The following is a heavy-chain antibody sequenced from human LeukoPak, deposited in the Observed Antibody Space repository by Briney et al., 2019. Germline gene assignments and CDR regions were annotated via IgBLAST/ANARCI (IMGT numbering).Heavy chain of an antibody. D-gene: IGHD2-2*02. V-gene: IGHV3-15*01. CDR1: GFNFRSAW. CDR2: IKSKANGGAT. Sequence: GGSLRLSCAASGFNFRSAWMTWVRQAPGKGLEWVGRIKSKANGGATDYAAPVQGRFTISRDDSKNTLYLQMNSLKIEDTAVYYCTNYTARGQGTLVTVSS. J-gene: IGHJ4*02. CDR3: TNYTA.